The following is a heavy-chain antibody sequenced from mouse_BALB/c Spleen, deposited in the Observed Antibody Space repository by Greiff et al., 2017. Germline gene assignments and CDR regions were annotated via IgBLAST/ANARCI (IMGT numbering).Heavy chain of an antibody. V-gene: IGHV5-6*01. CDR2: ISSGGSYT. J-gene: IGHJ3*01. CDR1: GFTFSSYG. CDR3: ARGEIPAWFAY. Sequence: EVHLVESGGDLVKPGGSLKLSCAASGFTFSSYGMSWVRQTPDKRLEWVATISSGGSYTYYPDSVKGRFTISRDNAKNTLYLEMSSLRSEDTAMYYCARGEIPAWFAYWGQGTLVTVSA.